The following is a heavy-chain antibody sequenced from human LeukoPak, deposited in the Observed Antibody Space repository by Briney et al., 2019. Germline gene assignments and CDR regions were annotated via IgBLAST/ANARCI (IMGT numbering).Heavy chain of an antibody. CDR3: ARLWTFCGGDCYYHFDY. Sequence: SETLSLTCTVSGGSIDSRSYYWDWIRQAPGKGLEWIGTIYYSGTTYYNPPLKSRVTISVDTSKNQFSLKLSSVTAADTSVYYCARLWTFCGGDCYYHFDYWGQGTLVTVSS. V-gene: IGHV4-39*01. D-gene: IGHD2-21*02. J-gene: IGHJ4*02. CDR1: GGSIDSRSYY. CDR2: IYYSGTT.